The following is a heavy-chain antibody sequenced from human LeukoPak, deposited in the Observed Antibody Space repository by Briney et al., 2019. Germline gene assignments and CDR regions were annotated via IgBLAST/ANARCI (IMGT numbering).Heavy chain of an antibody. D-gene: IGHD2-2*01. CDR1: GFTFDDYA. J-gene: IGHJ1*01. CDR3: AKDMSSGSTRSVWFQH. V-gene: IGHV3-9*01. CDR2: ISWNSGSI. Sequence: SGRSLRLSCAASGFTFDDYAMRWVRQAPGKGLEWVSGISWNSGSIGYADSVKGRFTISRDNAKNSLYLQMNSLRAEDTALYYCAKDMSSGSTRSVWFQHWGQGTLVSVSS.